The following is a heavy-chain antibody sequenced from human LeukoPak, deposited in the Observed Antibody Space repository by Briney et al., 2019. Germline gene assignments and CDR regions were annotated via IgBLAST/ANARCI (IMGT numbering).Heavy chain of an antibody. CDR1: GFTFSNAW. V-gene: IGHV3-15*01. Sequence: EGSLRLSCAASGFTFSNAWMSWVRQAPGKGLEWVGRIKSKTDGGTTDYAAPVKGRFTISRDDSKNTLYLQMNSLKTEDTAVYYCTTDSGDNWNYNWGQGTLVTVSS. D-gene: IGHD1-7*01. CDR3: TTDSGDNWNYN. J-gene: IGHJ4*02. CDR2: IKSKTDGGTT.